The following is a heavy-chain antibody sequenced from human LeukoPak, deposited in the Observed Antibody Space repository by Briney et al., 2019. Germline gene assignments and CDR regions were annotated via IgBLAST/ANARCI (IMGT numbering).Heavy chain of an antibody. J-gene: IGHJ4*02. CDR1: GGSISSGSYY. CDR2: IYTSGST. D-gene: IGHD5-24*01. CDR3: ARGKTQRDGYKLRGTLLDY. V-gene: IGHV4-61*02. Sequence: SQTLSLTCTVSGGSISSGSYYWSWIRQPAGKGLEWIGLIYTSGSTNYNPSLKSRVTISVDTSKNQFSLKLSSVTAADTAVYYCARGKTQRDGYKLRGTLLDYWGQGTLVTVSS.